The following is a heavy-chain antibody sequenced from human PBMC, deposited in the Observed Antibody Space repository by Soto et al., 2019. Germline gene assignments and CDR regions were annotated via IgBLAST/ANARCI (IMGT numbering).Heavy chain of an antibody. V-gene: IGHV4-34*01. CDR3: ASRTYCSGGSCYASGVTNYCYMDV. J-gene: IGHJ6*03. CDR1: GGSFSGYY. D-gene: IGHD2-15*01. CDR2: INHSGST. Sequence: QVQLQQWGAGLLKPSETLSLTCAVYGGSFSGYYWSWIRQPPGKGLEWIGEINHSGSTNYNPSLKSRVTISVDTSKNQFSLKLSSVTAADTAVYYCASRTYCSGGSCYASGVTNYCYMDVWGKGTTVTVSS.